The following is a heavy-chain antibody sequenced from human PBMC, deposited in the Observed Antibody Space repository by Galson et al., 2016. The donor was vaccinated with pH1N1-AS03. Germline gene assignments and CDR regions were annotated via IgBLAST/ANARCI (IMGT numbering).Heavy chain of an antibody. D-gene: IGHD4-23*01. CDR2: IKQDGSEN. CDR3: AIIKGGGNSDGFDS. Sequence: SLRLSCAASGFTFRSYWMTWVRQAPGKGLEWVANIKQDGSENYSLDSVKGRFTTSRDNVENSVYLQLNSLKVEDTAMYYCAIIKGGGNSDGFDSGGLGTKVIVSS. J-gene: IGHJ3*02. V-gene: IGHV3-7*01. CDR1: GFTFRSYW.